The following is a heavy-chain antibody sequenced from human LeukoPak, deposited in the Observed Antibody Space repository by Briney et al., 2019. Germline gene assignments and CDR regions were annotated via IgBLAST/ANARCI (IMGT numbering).Heavy chain of an antibody. V-gene: IGHV3-23*01. CDR2: ILGSGGST. CDR3: AKGGDYDVLTGYYVSDY. D-gene: IGHD3-9*01. J-gene: IGHJ4*02. CDR1: GFTISNYA. Sequence: GGSLSLSCAASGFTISNYAMSWVRQAPGKGLEWVSAILGSGGSTYYADPVKGRFTVSRDNSKSTLYLQMNSLRAEDTALYYCAKGGDYDVLTGYYVSDYWGQGTLVTVSS.